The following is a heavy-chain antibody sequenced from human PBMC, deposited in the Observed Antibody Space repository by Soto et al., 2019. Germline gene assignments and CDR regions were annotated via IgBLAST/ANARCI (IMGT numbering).Heavy chain of an antibody. CDR2: IYYDGSNK. J-gene: IGHJ4*02. CDR1: GFAFSAYG. CDR3: ARVGGTVTSDY. D-gene: IGHD4-17*01. V-gene: IGHV3-33*01. Sequence: VHLVESGGGVVQPGRSLRLSCAASGFAFSAYGMHWVRQAPGKGLEWVAMIYYDGSNKYYADSVKGRFTISRDNSKNTLYLQMSSLRAEDTALYYCARVGGTVTSDYWGQGTLVTVSS.